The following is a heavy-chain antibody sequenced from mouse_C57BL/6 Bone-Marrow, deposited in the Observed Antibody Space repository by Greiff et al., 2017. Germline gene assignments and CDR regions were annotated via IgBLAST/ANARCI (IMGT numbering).Heavy chain of an antibody. V-gene: IGHV7-1*01. CDR1: GFTFSDFY. Sequence: EVKVVESGGGLVQSGRSLRLSCATSGFTFSDFYMEWVRQAPGKGLEWIAACRNKANDYTTEYSASVKGRFIVSRDTSQSILYFQMNALRAEDTAIYYCARSDNWGYAMDYWGQGTSVTVSS. CDR3: ARSDNWGYAMDY. CDR2: CRNKANDYTT. D-gene: IGHD4-1*01. J-gene: IGHJ4*01.